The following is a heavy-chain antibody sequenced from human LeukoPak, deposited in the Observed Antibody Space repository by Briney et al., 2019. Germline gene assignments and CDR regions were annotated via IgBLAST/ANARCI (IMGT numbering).Heavy chain of an antibody. V-gene: IGHV4-59*01. CDR2: ITYSGDS. D-gene: IGHD2-2*01. Sequence: TSQTLSLTCTVSGGSLSDYFWTWMRQPPGKGLEWIGHITYSGDSNYNPSLKSRVTMSVDTSRRHFSLRLNSVSTADTAVYYCARARSEGVPAGLLHDSWGQGTLVSVSS. CDR1: GGSLSDYF. J-gene: IGHJ4*02. CDR3: ARARSEGVPAGLLHDS.